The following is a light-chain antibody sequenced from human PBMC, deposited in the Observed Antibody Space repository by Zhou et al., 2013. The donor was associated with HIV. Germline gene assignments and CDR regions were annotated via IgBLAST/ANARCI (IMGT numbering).Light chain of an antibody. J-gene: IGKJ5*01. CDR1: QSVSSRY. CDR3: QQYGDSPT. Sequence: EIVLTQSPGTLSLSPGERATLSCRASQSVSSRYLAWYQQRPGQAPRVLIYDTSSRATGIPDRFSGSGSGTDFTLTISRLEPEDFALYYCQQYGDSPTFGQGTRLEIK. V-gene: IGKV3-20*01. CDR2: DTS.